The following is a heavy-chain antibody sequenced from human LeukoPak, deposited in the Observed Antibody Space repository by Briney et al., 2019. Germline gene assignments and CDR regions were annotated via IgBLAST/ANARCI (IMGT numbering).Heavy chain of an antibody. CDR3: ARDIEAMRTTLYFDY. V-gene: IGHV4-59*11. J-gene: IGHJ4*02. CDR2: INYRCST. Sequence: SETLSLTCTVSGGSISSHYWIWVRQTPGKGLECIGQINYRCSTYYNPSLKSRVTLSIDTSKNHFSLTMSSVTAPDPAVYYCARDIEAMRTTLYFDYWGQGTLVTVSS. D-gene: IGHD1-14*01. CDR1: GGSISSHY.